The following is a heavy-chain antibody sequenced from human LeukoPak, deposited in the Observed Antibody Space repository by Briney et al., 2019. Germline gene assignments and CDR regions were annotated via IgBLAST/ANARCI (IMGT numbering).Heavy chain of an antibody. CDR1: GFTFSDYW. Sequence: GGSLRLSCAASGFTFSDYWMDWVRQAPGKGLVWVSRIKSDGSRITYADFVRGRFTISRDNAKNTLYLQMNSLRAEDTAVYYCAFLPPGHWGQGTLVTVSS. J-gene: IGHJ1*01. CDR2: IKSDGSRI. V-gene: IGHV3-74*01. CDR3: AFLPPGH. D-gene: IGHD3-3*01.